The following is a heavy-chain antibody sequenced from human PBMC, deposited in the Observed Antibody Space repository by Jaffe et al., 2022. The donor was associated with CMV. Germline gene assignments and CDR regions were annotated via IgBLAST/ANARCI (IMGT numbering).Heavy chain of an antibody. CDR1: GFTFSSYA. D-gene: IGHD6-19*01. CDR2: ISGSGGST. V-gene: IGHV3-23*04. J-gene: IGHJ4*02. CDR3: AKDGIAVAGKLPYYFDY. Sequence: EVQLVESGGGLVQPGGSLRLSCAASGFTFSSYAMSWVRQAPGKGLEWVSAISGSGGSTYYADSVKGRFTISRDNSKNTLYLQMNSLRAEDTAVYYCAKDGIAVAGKLPYYFDYWGQGTLVTVSS.